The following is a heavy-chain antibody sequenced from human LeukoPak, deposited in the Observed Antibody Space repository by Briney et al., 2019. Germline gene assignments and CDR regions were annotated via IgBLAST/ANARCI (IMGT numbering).Heavy chain of an antibody. CDR1: GFTFRSYW. CDR3: ARVGYSGWNLEY. V-gene: IGHV3-7*01. D-gene: IGHD5-12*01. J-gene: IGHJ4*02. Sequence: GGSLRLSCAASGFTFRSYWMSWVRQAPGKGLEWVANINQGGSVKYYVDSVKGRFTISRDGAKNSLYVQMNSLRDEDTAVYYCARVGYSGWNLEYWGQGTLVTVSS. CDR2: INQGGSVK.